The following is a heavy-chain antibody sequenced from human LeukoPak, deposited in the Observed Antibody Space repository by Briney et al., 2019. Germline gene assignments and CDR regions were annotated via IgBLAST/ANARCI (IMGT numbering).Heavy chain of an antibody. V-gene: IGHV4-59*01. D-gene: IGHD3-22*01. CDR3: ARENLGSGYCDY. CDR2: IYYRGST. J-gene: IGHJ4*02. Sequence: IGYIYYRGSTNYNPSLKSRVTISVDTSKNQFSLKLSSVTAADTAVYYCARENLGSGYCDYWGQGTLVTVSS.